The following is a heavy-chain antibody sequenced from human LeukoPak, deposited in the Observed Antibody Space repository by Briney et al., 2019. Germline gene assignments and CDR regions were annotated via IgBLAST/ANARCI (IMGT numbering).Heavy chain of an antibody. CDR2: IDQDGSGK. D-gene: IGHD1-14*01. Sequence: GGSLRLSSAASGFTFSRFWMSWVRQAPGKGLEWVANIDQDGSGKYFVDSVKGRFTISRDNAKNALYLQMNSLRAEDTAVYYCALWVSGEPWGQGTLVTVSS. CDR1: GFTFSRFW. V-gene: IGHV3-7*01. J-gene: IGHJ5*02. CDR3: ALWVSGEP.